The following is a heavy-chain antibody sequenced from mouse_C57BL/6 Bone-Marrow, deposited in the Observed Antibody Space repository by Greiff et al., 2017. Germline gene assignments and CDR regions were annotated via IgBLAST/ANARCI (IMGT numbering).Heavy chain of an antibody. CDR3: ARPCYLHAMDY. V-gene: IGHV1-4*01. CDR1: GYTFPSYT. J-gene: IGHJ4*01. Sequence: VQLQQSGAELARPGASVKMSCKASGYTFPSYTMHWVKQRPRQGLEWIGYIDPCSSYTKYNQKFKDKATLTADKSSSTAYMQLSSLTSEDSAVYYFARPCYLHAMDYWGQGTTVTVSS. D-gene: IGHD2-12*01. CDR2: IDPCSSYT.